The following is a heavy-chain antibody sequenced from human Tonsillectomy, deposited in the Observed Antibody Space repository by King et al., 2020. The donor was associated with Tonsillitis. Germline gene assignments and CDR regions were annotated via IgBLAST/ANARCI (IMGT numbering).Heavy chain of an antibody. J-gene: IGHJ6*02. V-gene: IGHV3-30*18. Sequence: VQLVESGGGVVQPGRSLRLSCAASGFAFSSYGMHWVRQAPGKGLEWVAVISFDGNLKYYANSVKDRFTISRDNSKKTVFLQMNSLRPEDGAVYYCAKGHVLGAAMSCGGMDVWGGGTTVTVS. CDR1: GFAFSSYG. CDR2: ISFDGNLK. CDR3: AKGHVLGAAMSCGGMDV. D-gene: IGHD2-2*01.